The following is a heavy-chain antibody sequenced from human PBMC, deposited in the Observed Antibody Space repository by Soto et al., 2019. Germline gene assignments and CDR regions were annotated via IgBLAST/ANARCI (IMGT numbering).Heavy chain of an antibody. V-gene: IGHV1-69*02. Sequence: QVQLVQSGAEVKKPGSSVKVSCKASGGTFSSYTISWVRQAPGQGLEWMGRIIPILGIANYAQKFQGRVTITADKSTSAAYMELSSLRSETTAVYYCARATRGSYHYYYGMDVWGQGTTVTVSS. CDR2: IIPILGIA. J-gene: IGHJ6*02. CDR3: ARATRGSYHYYYGMDV. D-gene: IGHD2-15*01. CDR1: GGTFSSYT.